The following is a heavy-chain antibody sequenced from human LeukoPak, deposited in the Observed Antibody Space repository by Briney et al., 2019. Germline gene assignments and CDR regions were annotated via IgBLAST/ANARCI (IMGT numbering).Heavy chain of an antibody. V-gene: IGHV3-66*02. CDR1: GLTVSINY. Sequence: TGGSLRLSCAASGLTVSINYMTWLRQAPEKGLKWVSVIYTDGRTYYADSVRGRFTISRDNSKNTVYLQMNTLTTEGTAVYYCARVDTGRGGGWVPFDYWGQGTPVTVSS. J-gene: IGHJ4*02. D-gene: IGHD3-10*01. CDR2: IYTDGRT. CDR3: ARVDTGRGGGWVPFDY.